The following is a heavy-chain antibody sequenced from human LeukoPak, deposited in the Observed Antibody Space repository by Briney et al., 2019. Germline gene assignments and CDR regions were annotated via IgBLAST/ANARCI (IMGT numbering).Heavy chain of an antibody. CDR2: ISYDGSNK. CDR3: ARDVGSTYYYYYGMDV. J-gene: IGHJ6*02. Sequence: GGSLRLSCVVSGFRIRSNSMSWVRQAPGKGLEWVAVISYDGSNKYYADSVKGRFTISRDNSKNTLHLQMNSLRAEDTAVYYCARDVGSTYYYYYGMDVWGQGTTVTVSS. V-gene: IGHV3-30-3*01. D-gene: IGHD6-13*01. CDR1: GFRIRSNS.